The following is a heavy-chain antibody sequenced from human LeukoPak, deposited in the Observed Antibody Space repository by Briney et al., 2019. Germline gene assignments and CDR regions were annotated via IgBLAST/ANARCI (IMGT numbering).Heavy chain of an antibody. J-gene: IGHJ4*02. Sequence: SETLSLTCTVSGYSISSGYYWGWIRQPPGKGLEWIGSIYHSGSTYYNPSLKSRVTISVDTSKNQFSLKLSSVTAADTAVYYCARDDLAYCGGDCYVAFDYWGQGTLVTVSS. CDR2: IYHSGST. D-gene: IGHD2-21*01. CDR3: ARDDLAYCGGDCYVAFDY. CDR1: GYSISSGYY. V-gene: IGHV4-38-2*02.